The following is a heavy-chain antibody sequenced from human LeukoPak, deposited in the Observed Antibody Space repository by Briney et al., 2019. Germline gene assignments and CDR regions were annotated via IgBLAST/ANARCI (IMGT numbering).Heavy chain of an antibody. CDR1: GRTFISYA. CDR3: ARGGLGAYCSSTSCYTETYHDAFDI. V-gene: IGHV1-69*01. D-gene: IGHD2-2*02. CDR2: IIPIFGTE. Sequence: SVKVSCKASGRTFISYAISWVRQAPGQGREWMGGIIPIFGTENNEQKFQGRVTITADESTSTAYMELSSLRPEDTAVYYCARGGLGAYCSSTSCYTETYHDAFDIWGQGTMVTVSS. J-gene: IGHJ3*02.